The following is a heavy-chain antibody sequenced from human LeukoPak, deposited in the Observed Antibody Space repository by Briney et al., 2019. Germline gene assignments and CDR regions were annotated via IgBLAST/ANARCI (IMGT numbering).Heavy chain of an antibody. D-gene: IGHD5-12*01. CDR1: GGSISSYY. CDR2: IYYSGST. J-gene: IGHJ1*01. V-gene: IGHV4-59*08. CDR3: ATLPRGTQPPGYFHH. Sequence: SETLSLTCIVSGGSISSYYWSWIRQPPGKGLEWIGYIYYSGSTTYNPSLKSRVTISLQTSKKQFSLKLSSVTAADTAVYYCATLPRGTQPPGYFHHWGQGTLVTVSS.